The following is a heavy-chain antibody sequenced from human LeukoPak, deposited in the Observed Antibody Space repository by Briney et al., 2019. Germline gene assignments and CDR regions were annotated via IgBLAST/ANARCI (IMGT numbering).Heavy chain of an antibody. CDR3: ARDRNMVRGVPYYYYGMDV. CDR1: GYTFTSYA. Sequence: ASVKVSCKASGYTFTSYAMNWVRQAPGQGLEWMGWNNTNTGNPTYAQGFTGRFVFSLDTSVSTAYLQISSLKAEDTAVYYCARDRNMVRGVPYYYYGMDVWGQGTTVTVSS. CDR2: NNTNTGNP. J-gene: IGHJ6*02. D-gene: IGHD3-10*01. V-gene: IGHV7-4-1*02.